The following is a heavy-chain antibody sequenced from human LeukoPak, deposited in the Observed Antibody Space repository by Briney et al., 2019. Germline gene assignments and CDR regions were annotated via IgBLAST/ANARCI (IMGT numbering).Heavy chain of an antibody. D-gene: IGHD6-13*01. Sequence: ASVKVSCKASGYTFTGYFIHWVRQAPGQGLEWMGWINPNSGGTNYAQKFQGRVTMTRDTSISTAYMELSRLRSDDTAVYYCARTRPSRSSQPRNKEYYFDYWGQGTLVTVSS. CDR2: INPNSGGT. CDR3: ARTRPSRSSQPRNKEYYFDY. J-gene: IGHJ4*02. V-gene: IGHV1-2*02. CDR1: GYTFTGYF.